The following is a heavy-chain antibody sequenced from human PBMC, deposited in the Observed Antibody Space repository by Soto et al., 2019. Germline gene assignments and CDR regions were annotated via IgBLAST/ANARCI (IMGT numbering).Heavy chain of an antibody. CDR2: IYHSGST. Sequence: SETLSLTCTVSGGSISSYYWNWIRQPPGKGLEWIGYIYHSGSTNYNPSLKSRVTMSVDTSKNQFSLKVTSVTAADTALYYCARGVLYCSGGSCYENWFDLWGQGTPVTVSS. CDR3: ARGVLYCSGGSCYENWFDL. D-gene: IGHD2-15*01. CDR1: GGSISSYY. V-gene: IGHV4-59*12. J-gene: IGHJ5*02.